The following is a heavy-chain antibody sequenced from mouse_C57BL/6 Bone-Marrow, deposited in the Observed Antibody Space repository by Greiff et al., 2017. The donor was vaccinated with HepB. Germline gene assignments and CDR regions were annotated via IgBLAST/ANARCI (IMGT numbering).Heavy chain of an antibody. V-gene: IGHV1-55*01. D-gene: IGHD2-4*01. CDR2: IYPGSGST. Sequence: QVQLQQPGAELVKPGASVKMSCKASGYTFTSYWITWVKQRPGQGLEWIGDIYPGSGSTNYNEKFKSKATLTVDTSSSTAYMQLSSLTSEDSAVYYCAREGYDYDYAMDYWGQGTSVIVSS. CDR1: GYTFTSYW. J-gene: IGHJ4*01. CDR3: AREGYDYDYAMDY.